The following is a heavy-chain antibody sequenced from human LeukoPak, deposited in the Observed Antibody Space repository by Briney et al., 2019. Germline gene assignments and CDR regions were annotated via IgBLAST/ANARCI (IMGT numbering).Heavy chain of an antibody. Sequence: PGGTLRLSCAASGFTFSSYGMSWVRQAPGKGLEWVSAISGSGGSTYYADSVKGRFTISRDNSKNTLYLQMNSLKAEDTAVYYCAKSMYASSARFDYWGQGTLVTVSS. V-gene: IGHV3-23*01. D-gene: IGHD2-8*01. CDR1: GFTFSSYG. J-gene: IGHJ4*02. CDR3: AKSMYASSARFDY. CDR2: ISGSGGST.